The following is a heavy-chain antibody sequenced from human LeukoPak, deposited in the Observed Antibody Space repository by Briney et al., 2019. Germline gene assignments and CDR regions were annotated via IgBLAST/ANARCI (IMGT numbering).Heavy chain of an antibody. CDR3: ARENPIGYDSSGYFNY. V-gene: IGHV3-30-3*01. Sequence: GGFLRLSCAASGFTFSSYAMHWVRQAPGKGLEWVAVITYDGSNKYYADSVKGRFTISRDNSKNTLYLQMNSLRAEDTAVYYCARENPIGYDSSGYFNYWGQGTLVTVSS. CDR2: ITYDGSNK. D-gene: IGHD3-22*01. CDR1: GFTFSSYA. J-gene: IGHJ4*02.